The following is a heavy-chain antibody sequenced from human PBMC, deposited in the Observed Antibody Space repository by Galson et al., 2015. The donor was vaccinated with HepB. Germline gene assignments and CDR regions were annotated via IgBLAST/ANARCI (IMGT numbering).Heavy chain of an antibody. CDR1: GFTFSASG. J-gene: IGHJ5*02. V-gene: IGHV3-30*18. CDR2: ITYDGSQK. Sequence: SLRLSCAASGFTFSASGMHWVRQAPGKGMEWVGVITYDGSQKYYADSVKGRFTISRDNSKNTLYLQMNSLRAEDTAVYYCAKDWGIGCYDAWGQGILVTVSS. CDR3: AKDWGIGCYDA. D-gene: IGHD3-16*01.